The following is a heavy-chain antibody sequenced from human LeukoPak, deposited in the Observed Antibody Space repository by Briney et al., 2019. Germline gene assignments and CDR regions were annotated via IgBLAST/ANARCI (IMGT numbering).Heavy chain of an antibody. D-gene: IGHD3-10*01. CDR3: AKDLLYYYGSGSYYLSGYMDV. V-gene: IGHV3-23*01. J-gene: IGHJ6*03. CDR2: ISGSGGST. Sequence: GGSLRLSCAASGFTFSSYGMSWVRQAPGKGLEWVSAISGSGGSTYYADSVKGRFTISRDNSKNTLYLQMNSLRAEDTAVYYCAKDLLYYYGSGSYYLSGYMDVWGKGTTVTISS. CDR1: GFTFSSYG.